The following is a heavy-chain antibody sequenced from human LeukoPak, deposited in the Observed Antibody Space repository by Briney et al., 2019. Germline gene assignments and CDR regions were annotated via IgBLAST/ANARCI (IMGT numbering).Heavy chain of an antibody. CDR3: TRIFYYGTRGYYPDF. CDR2: SKNKDYAYST. D-gene: IGHD3-22*01. V-gene: IGHV3-72*01. J-gene: IGHJ4*02. CDR1: GFTFSDHH. Sequence: PGGSLRLSCGASGFTFSDHHMDWVRQAPGKGLEWIGRSKNKDYAYSTVYAASVKGRFTFSRDDPKNSLYLQMNSLTTEDTAVYYCTRIFYYGTRGYYPDFWGQGTLVTVSS.